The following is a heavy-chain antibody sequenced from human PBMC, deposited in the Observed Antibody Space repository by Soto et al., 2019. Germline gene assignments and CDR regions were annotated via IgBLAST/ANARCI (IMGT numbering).Heavy chain of an antibody. CDR2: MSSDGSKI. D-gene: IGHD1-26*01. V-gene: IGHV3-30*18. CDR3: AKDEGVGGTLGLFDH. J-gene: IGHJ4*02. CDR1: GFDFTYYA. Sequence: QVQLVESGGGAVQPGESLRLSCVASGFDFTYYAMHWVRQAPGKGLESVAVMSSDGSKIHHTDSVKGRFTISRDNSKNTLYMQMNSLRKEDTAVYFCAKDEGVGGTLGLFDHWGQGTLLSVSS.